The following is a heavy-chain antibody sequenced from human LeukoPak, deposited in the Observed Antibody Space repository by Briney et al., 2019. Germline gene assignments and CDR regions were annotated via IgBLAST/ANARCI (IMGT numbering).Heavy chain of an antibody. CDR3: ARGGLLSFDP. CDR2: IYHSGKS. J-gene: IGHJ5*02. D-gene: IGHD2/OR15-2a*01. CDR1: GYSISSGYY. Sequence: SETLSLTCSVSGYSISSGYYWDWIRQPPGKGLEWIASIYHSGKSYYNPSLKSRVTISVDTSKNQFSLKLSSVTAADTAVYYCARGGLLSFDPWGQGTLVTVSS. V-gene: IGHV4-38-2*02.